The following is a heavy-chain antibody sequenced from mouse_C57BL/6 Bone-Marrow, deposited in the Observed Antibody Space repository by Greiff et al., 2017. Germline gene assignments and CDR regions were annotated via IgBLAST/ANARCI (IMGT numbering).Heavy chain of an antibody. Sequence: QVQLQQPGAELVMPGASVKLSCKASGYTFTSYWMHWVKQRPGQGLEWIGEIDPSDSYTNYNQKFKGKSTLTVDKSSSTAYMQLSSLRSEDSAVYYCARGNYRFDYWGQGTTLTVSS. J-gene: IGHJ2*01. D-gene: IGHD2-1*01. CDR3: ARGNYRFDY. CDR2: IDPSDSYT. CDR1: GYTFTSYW. V-gene: IGHV1-69*01.